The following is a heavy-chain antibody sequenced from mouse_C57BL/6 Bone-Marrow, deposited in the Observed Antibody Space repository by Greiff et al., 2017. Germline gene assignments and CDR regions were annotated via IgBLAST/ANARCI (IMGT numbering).Heavy chain of an antibody. CDR2: ILPGSGST. D-gene: IGHD1-1*01. J-gene: IGHJ4*01. CDR1: GYTFTGYW. V-gene: IGHV1-9*01. CDR3: ARLSHYYGSPYYAMDY. Sequence: VKLMESGAELMKPGASVKLSCKATGYTFTGYWIEWVKQRPGHGLEWIGEILPGSGSTNYNEKFKSKATFTADTSSNTAYMQLSSLTTEDSAIYYCARLSHYYGSPYYAMDYWGQGTSVTVSS.